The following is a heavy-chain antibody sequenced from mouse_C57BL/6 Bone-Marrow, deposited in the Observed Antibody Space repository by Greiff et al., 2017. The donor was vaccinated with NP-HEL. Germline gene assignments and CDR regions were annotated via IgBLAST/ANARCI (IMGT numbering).Heavy chain of an antibody. Sequence: QVQLQQPGAELVMPGASVKLSCKASGYTFTSYWMHWVKQRPGQGLEWIGEIDPSDSYTNYNQKFKGKSTLTVDKSSSTAYMQLSSLTSEDSAVYYCAPLRYYAMDYWGQGTSVTVSS. CDR3: APLRYYAMDY. V-gene: IGHV1-69*01. J-gene: IGHJ4*01. CDR2: IDPSDSYT. CDR1: GYTFTSYW. D-gene: IGHD1-1*01.